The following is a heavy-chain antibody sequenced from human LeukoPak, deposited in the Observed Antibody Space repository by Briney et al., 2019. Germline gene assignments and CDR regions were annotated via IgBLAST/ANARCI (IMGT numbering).Heavy chain of an antibody. CDR3: AKDNDAYGDSYFDS. CDR2: IWHDGSHA. J-gene: IGHJ4*02. Sequence: GGSLRLSCAASGFSFSNYGFHWVSQTPGKGLEWVAVIWHDGSHAYYSDSVKGRFTISRDNAKSTVYLQMDSLRVEDTAIYYCAKDNDAYGDSYFDSWGQGTLVTVSS. CDR1: GFSFSNYG. D-gene: IGHD4-17*01. V-gene: IGHV3-33*06.